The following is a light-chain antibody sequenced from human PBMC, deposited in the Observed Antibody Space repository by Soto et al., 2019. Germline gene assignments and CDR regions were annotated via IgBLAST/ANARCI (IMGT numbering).Light chain of an antibody. Sequence: EIVLTQSPGTLSLSPGERGTLTCRASQSVSSYLAWYQQKPGQAPRLLIYDASNRATGIPARFSGSGSGTDFTLTISSLEPEDFAFYYCQQRSNWHPITFGQGTRLEIK. J-gene: IGKJ5*01. CDR3: QQRSNWHPIT. CDR1: QSVSSY. CDR2: DAS. V-gene: IGKV3-11*01.